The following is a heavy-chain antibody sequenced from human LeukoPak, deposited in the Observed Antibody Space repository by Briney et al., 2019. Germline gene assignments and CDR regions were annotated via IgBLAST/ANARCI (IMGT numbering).Heavy chain of an antibody. J-gene: IGHJ5*02. CDR1: GYTLTELS. CDR2: FDPEDGET. CDR3: ATVMITFGGVIVGSDP. D-gene: IGHD3-16*02. Sequence: ASVKVSCKVSGYTLTELSMHWVRQAPGKGLEWMGGFDPEDGETIYAQKFQGRVTMTEDTSTDTAYMELSSLRSEDTAVYYCATVMITFGGVIVGSDPWGQGTLVTVSS. V-gene: IGHV1-24*01.